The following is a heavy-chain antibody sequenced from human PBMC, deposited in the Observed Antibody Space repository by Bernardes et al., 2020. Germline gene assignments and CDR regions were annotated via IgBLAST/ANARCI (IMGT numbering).Heavy chain of an antibody. CDR1: GGSFSGYY. Sequence: SETLSLTCAVYGGSFSGYYWSWIRQPPGKGLEWIGEINHSGSTNYNPSLKSRVTISVDTSKNQFPLKLSSVTAADTAVYYCARALGYCSGGSCYSSWFDPWGQGTLVTVSS. CDR2: INHSGST. V-gene: IGHV4-34*01. J-gene: IGHJ5*02. D-gene: IGHD2-15*01. CDR3: ARALGYCSGGSCYSSWFDP.